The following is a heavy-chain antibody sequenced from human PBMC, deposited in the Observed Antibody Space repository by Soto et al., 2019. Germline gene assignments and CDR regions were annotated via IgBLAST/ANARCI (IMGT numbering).Heavy chain of an antibody. J-gene: IGHJ4*02. CDR3: ALDYCSGTTCYVFDY. CDR1: GYRFNNYW. V-gene: IGHV5-51*01. D-gene: IGHD2-2*01. CDR2: IYPGDSDT. Sequence: PGESLKISCKGSGYRFNNYWIGWVRQMPGKGLEWMGIIYPGDSDTRYSPSFQGQVTISADKSINTAYLQWSSLKASDTAMYYCALDYCSGTTCYVFDYWGQGTQVTGSS.